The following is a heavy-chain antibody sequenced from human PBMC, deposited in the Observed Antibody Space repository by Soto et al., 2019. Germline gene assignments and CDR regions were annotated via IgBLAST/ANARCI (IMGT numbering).Heavy chain of an antibody. CDR2: INPNSGGT. Sequence: GASVKVSCKASGYTFTGYYMHRVRQAPGQGLEWMGWINPNSGGTNYAQKFQGRVTMTRDTSISTAYMELSRLRSDDTAVYYCARDFGGYGDGGGNWFDPWGQGTLVTVSS. CDR3: ARDFGGYGDGGGNWFDP. V-gene: IGHV1-2*02. D-gene: IGHD4-17*01. J-gene: IGHJ5*02. CDR1: GYTFTGYY.